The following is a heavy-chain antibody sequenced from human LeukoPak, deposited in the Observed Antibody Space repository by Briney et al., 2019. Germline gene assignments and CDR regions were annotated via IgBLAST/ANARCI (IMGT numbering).Heavy chain of an antibody. CDR2: IRPGGDGP. CDR3: GRDPTYRNYFDS. Sequence: ASVKVSCKASGNSLNNYHMHWVRQAPGQGLEWLGIIRPGGDGPSYAQKFQGRVTMTRDMSTRTVYMELSSLTSDDTAVYYCGRDPTYRNYFDSWGQGTLVTVSS. D-gene: IGHD1-1*01. J-gene: IGHJ4*02. CDR1: GNSLNNYH. V-gene: IGHV1-46*02.